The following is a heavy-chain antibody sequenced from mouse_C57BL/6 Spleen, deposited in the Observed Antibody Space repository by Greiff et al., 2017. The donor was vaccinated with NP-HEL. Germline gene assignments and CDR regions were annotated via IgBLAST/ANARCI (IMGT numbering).Heavy chain of an antibody. D-gene: IGHD1-1*01. Sequence: QVQLQQPGAELVKPGASVKLSCKASGYTFTSYWMHWVKQRPGQGLEWIGMINPNSGSTNYNEKFKGKATLTVDKSSSTAYMQLSSLTSEDSAVYYCAGSLRTTVVKWYFDVWGKGTTVTVSS. CDR2: INPNSGST. CDR1: GYTFTSYW. CDR3: AGSLRTTVVKWYFDV. J-gene: IGHJ1*03. V-gene: IGHV1-64*01.